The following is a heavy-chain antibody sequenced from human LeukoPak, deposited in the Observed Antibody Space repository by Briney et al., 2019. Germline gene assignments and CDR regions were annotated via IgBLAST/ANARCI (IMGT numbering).Heavy chain of an antibody. V-gene: IGHV3-23*01. CDR2: ISASGGST. J-gene: IGHJ4*02. CDR1: GFTFSSFA. Sequence: GGSLRLSRAASGFTFSSFAMSWVRQTPGKGLEWVSAISASGGSTYYADSVKGRFTISRDNSKNTLCLQMNSLRAEDTAVYYCAKVSGATVTTRRFDYWGQGTLVTVSS. D-gene: IGHD4-17*01. CDR3: AKVSGATVTTRRFDY.